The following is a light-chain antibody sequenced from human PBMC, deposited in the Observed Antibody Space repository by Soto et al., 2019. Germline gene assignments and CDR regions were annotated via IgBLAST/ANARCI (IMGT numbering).Light chain of an antibody. J-gene: IGKJ1*01. V-gene: IGKV3-15*01. CDR2: GAS. CDR3: QQYNTWPRT. Sequence: EIVMTQSPATLSVSPGQGATLSCRASQPISRNLAWYQQKPGQAPRLLIYGASTRATDIPGRFSGGGSGTAVTLTSSSLQSEDFAIYFCQQYNTWPRTFGQGTKVEVK. CDR1: QPISRN.